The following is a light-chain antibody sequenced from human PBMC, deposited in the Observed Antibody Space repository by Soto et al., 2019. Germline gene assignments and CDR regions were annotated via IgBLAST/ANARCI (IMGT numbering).Light chain of an antibody. V-gene: IGKV3-15*01. Sequence: DIVMTQSPATLSVSPGERVTLSCRASQSVSSYLAWYHQKPGQAPRLLIYSASTRATGIPSRFSGSGSGTEFTLTINSLQSEDFAVYYCQQYNNWPRTFGQGTKVEIK. J-gene: IGKJ1*01. CDR1: QSVSSY. CDR2: SAS. CDR3: QQYNNWPRT.